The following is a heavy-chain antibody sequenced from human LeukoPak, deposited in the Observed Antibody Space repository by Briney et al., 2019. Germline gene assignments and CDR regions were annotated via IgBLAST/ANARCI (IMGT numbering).Heavy chain of an antibody. V-gene: IGHV4-4*07. Sequence: SETLSLTCTVSGYSISSGYYWGWIRQPAGKGLEWIGRIHISGSTNYNPSLKSRVTMSVDTSKNQFSLKLSSVTAADTAVYYCARDTYVYGSGNYRLDYWGQGTLVTVSS. CDR2: IHISGST. J-gene: IGHJ4*02. D-gene: IGHD3-10*01. CDR3: ARDTYVYGSGNYRLDY. CDR1: GYSISSGYY.